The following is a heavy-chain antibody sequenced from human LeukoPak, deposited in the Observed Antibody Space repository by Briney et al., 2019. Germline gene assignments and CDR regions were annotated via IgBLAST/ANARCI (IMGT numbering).Heavy chain of an antibody. V-gene: IGHV3-30*02. D-gene: IGHD2-2*01. CDR2: IRYDGSNK. J-gene: IGHJ4*02. CDR3: AKDEGGTSCRGVDY. Sequence: GGSLRLSCAASGFTFSSYGMHWVRQAPGKGLEWVAFIRYDGSNKYYADSVKGRFTISRDNSKNTLYLQMNSLRAEDTAVYYCAKDEGGTSCRGVDYWGQGTLVTVSS. CDR1: GFTFSSYG.